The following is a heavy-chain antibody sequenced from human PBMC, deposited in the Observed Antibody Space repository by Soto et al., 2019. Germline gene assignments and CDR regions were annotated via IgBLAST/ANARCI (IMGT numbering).Heavy chain of an antibody. Sequence: QVQLQESGPGLVKPSQTLSLTCTVSGGSISSGGYYWSWIRQHPGKGLEWIGYIYYSGSTYYNPFLKSRVTISVDTSKNQFSLKLSSVTAADTAVYYCAGGTPSGTHAFDIWGQGTKVTVSS. CDR3: AGGTPSGTHAFDI. CDR1: GGSISSGGYY. J-gene: IGHJ3*02. CDR2: IYYSGST. D-gene: IGHD3-10*01. V-gene: IGHV4-31*03.